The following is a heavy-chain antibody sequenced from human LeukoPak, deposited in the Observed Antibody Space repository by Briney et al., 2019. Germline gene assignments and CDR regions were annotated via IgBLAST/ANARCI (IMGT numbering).Heavy chain of an antibody. V-gene: IGHV3-21*01. D-gene: IGHD3-22*01. Sequence: GGSLRLSCAASGFTFSSYSMNWVRQAPGKGLEWVSSISSSSSYIYYADSVRGRFTISRDNAKNSLYLQMNSLRAEDTAVYYCAGGGSSGYPNFDYWGQGTLVTVSS. J-gene: IGHJ4*02. CDR3: AGGGSSGYPNFDY. CDR2: ISSSSSYI. CDR1: GFTFSSYS.